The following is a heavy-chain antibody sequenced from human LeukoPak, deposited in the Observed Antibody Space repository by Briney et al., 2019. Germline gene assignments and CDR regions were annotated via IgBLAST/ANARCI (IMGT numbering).Heavy chain of an antibody. CDR2: ISSSSSYI. Sequence: GGSLRLSCAASGFTFSSYSMNWVRQAPGKGLEWVSSISSSSSYIYYADSVKGRFTISRDNAKNSLYLQMNSLRSDDTAVYYCARDYGGNSADDAFDIWGQGTMVTVSS. J-gene: IGHJ3*02. CDR1: GFTFSSYS. CDR3: ARDYGGNSADDAFDI. V-gene: IGHV3-21*04. D-gene: IGHD4-23*01.